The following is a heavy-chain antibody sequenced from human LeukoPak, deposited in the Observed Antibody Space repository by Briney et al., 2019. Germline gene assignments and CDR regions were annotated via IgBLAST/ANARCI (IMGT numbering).Heavy chain of an antibody. D-gene: IGHD3-10*01. CDR1: GGSISSYY. V-gene: IGHV4-59*01. CDR3: ARVDYGSGSYYNGYYFDY. J-gene: IGHJ4*02. Sequence: SETLSLTCTVSGGSISSYYWSWIRQPPGKGLEWIGYIYYSGSTNYNPSLKSRVTISVDTSKNQFSLKLSSVTAADTAVYYCARVDYGSGSYYNGYYFDYWGQGTLVTVSS. CDR2: IYYSGST.